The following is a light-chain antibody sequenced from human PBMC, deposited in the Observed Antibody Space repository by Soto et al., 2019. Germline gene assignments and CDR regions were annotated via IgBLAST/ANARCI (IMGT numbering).Light chain of an antibody. CDR3: LRLNRSPLT. CDR2: DAS. CDR1: EGVGTY. Sequence: IQLTQSPSSLSASVGDRVTITCRASEGVGTYLAWYQQKPGEAPRLLIYDASTLQTGVPSRFSGGGSGTDFTLTISTLQPEDFATYYCLRLNRSPLTFGGGTKVEIK. V-gene: IGKV1-9*01. J-gene: IGKJ4*01.